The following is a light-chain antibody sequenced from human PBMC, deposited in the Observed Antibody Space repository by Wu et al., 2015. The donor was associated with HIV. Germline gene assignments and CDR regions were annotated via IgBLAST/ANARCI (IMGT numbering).Light chain of an antibody. V-gene: IGKV3-20*01. CDR3: QQYDDSPPTWT. J-gene: IGKJ1*01. CDR1: QSVSSNY. Sequence: EIVLTQSPGTLPLSPGERATLSCRASQSVSSNYLVWYQQKPGQPLRLLIYSTSNRATGIPDRFSGSGSGTDFTLTISRLEPEDFAVYYCQQYDDSPPTWTFGQGTKVEIK. CDR2: STS.